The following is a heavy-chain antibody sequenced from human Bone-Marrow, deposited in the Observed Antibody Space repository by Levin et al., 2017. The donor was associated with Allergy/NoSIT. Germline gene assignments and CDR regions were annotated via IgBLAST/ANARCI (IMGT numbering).Heavy chain of an antibody. J-gene: IGHJ4*02. D-gene: IGHD6-6*01. CDR2: IKQDGSEK. CDR1: GFTFSSYW. Sequence: GGPLRLSCAASGFTFSSYWMSWVRQAPGKGLEWVANIKQDGSEKYYVDSVKGRFTISRDNAKNSLYLQMNSLRAEDTAVYYCARLSHYSSSSFDYWGQGTLVTVSS. CDR3: ARLSHYSSSSFDY. V-gene: IGHV3-7*01.